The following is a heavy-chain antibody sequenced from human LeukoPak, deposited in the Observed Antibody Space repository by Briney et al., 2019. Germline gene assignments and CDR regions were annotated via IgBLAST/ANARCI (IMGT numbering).Heavy chain of an antibody. V-gene: IGHV3-21*01. D-gene: IGHD3-3*01. CDR2: ISSSSSYI. J-gene: IGHJ4*02. CDR3: ARVPLRFLEWDQFDY. Sequence: PGGSLRLSCAASGFTFSNYSMNWVRQAPGKGLEWVSSISSSSSYIYYADSVKGRFTISRDNAKNSLYLQMNSLRAEDTAVYYCARVPLRFLEWDQFDYWGQGTLVTVSS. CDR1: GFTFSNYS.